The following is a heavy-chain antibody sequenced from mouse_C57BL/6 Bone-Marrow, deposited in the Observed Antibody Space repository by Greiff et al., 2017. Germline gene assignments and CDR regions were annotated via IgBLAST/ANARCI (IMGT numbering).Heavy chain of an antibody. D-gene: IGHD1-1*01. CDR2: ISNGGGST. CDR3: ARPLLLRPWFAY. J-gene: IGHJ3*01. CDR1: GFTFSDYY. V-gene: IGHV5-12*01. Sequence: EVQVVESGGGLVQPGGSLKLSCAASGFTFSDYYMYWVRQTPEKRLEWVAYISNGGGSTYYPDTVKGRFTISRDNAKKTLYLQMSRLKSEDTAMYYCARPLLLRPWFAYWGQGTLVTVSA.